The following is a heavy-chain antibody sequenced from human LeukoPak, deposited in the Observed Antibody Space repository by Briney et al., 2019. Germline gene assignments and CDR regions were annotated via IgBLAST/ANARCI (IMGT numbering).Heavy chain of an antibody. CDR1: GYTFTSYG. D-gene: IGHD3-22*01. Sequence: GASVKVSCKASGYTFTSYGISWVRQAPGQGLEWMGWTSAYNGNTNYAQKLQGRVTMTTDTSMSTAYMELRSLRSDDTAVYYCARVMAYDSSGYRYYFDYWGQGTLVTVSS. V-gene: IGHV1-18*01. CDR3: ARVMAYDSSGYRYYFDY. CDR2: TSAYNGNT. J-gene: IGHJ4*02.